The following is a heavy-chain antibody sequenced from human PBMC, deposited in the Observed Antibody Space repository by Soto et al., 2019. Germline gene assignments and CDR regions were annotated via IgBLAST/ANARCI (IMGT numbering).Heavy chain of an antibody. CDR2: IIPIFGTA. CDR1: GDTFSRYA. J-gene: IGHJ3*02. Sequence: GASVKVSCKASGDTFSRYAISWVRQAPGQGLVWVGGIIPIFGTANYAQKFQGGVTITADESTSTAYMELSSLRSEYTAVYYCAKGVGGMIWGAFDIWGQGTMVTVSS. V-gene: IGHV1-69*13. CDR3: AKGVGGMIWGAFDI. D-gene: IGHD1-26*01.